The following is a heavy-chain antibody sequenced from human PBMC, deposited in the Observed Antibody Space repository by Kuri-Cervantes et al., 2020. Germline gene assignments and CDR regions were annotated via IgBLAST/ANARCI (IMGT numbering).Heavy chain of an antibody. CDR3: ARDSSSWRAPLDY. D-gene: IGHD6-13*01. J-gene: IGHJ4*02. CDR1: GFTFSSYD. V-gene: IGHV1-46*01. Sequence: GSLRLSCAASGFTFSSYDMHWVRQAPGQGLEWMGIINPSGGSTSYAQKFQGRVTMTRDTSTSTVYMELSSLRSEDTAVYYCARDSSSWRAPLDYWGQGTLVTVSS. CDR2: INPSGGST.